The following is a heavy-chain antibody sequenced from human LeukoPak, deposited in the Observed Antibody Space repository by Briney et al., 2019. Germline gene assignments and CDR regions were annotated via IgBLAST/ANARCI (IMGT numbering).Heavy chain of an antibody. CDR2: ISRSGRNT. Sequence: GGSLRLSCAASGFTLSSYEMNWVRQAPGKGLEWVSYISRSGRNTYYADSVKGRFTISGDNSKNTLYVQMNSLRAEDTAVYYCARDSGYGLDAFDIWGQGTMVTVSS. D-gene: IGHD5-12*01. CDR1: GFTLSSYE. V-gene: IGHV3-48*01. CDR3: ARDSGYGLDAFDI. J-gene: IGHJ3*02.